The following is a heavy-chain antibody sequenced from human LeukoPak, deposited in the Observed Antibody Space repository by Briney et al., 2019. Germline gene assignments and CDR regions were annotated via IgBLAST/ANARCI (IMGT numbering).Heavy chain of an antibody. CDR1: GGSISISTYY. J-gene: IGHJ4*02. V-gene: IGHV4-39*01. CDR2: IYHSGST. D-gene: IGHD6-19*01. Sequence: SETLSLTRTVSGGSISISTYYWGWIRQPPGKGLEWIGSIYHSGSTHYNPSLRSRVTMSVDTSKNQFTLKVTAVTAADTAVYYCVTNGTVTVAGTKFNYFDYWGQGALVTVSS. CDR3: VTNGTVTVAGTKFNYFDY.